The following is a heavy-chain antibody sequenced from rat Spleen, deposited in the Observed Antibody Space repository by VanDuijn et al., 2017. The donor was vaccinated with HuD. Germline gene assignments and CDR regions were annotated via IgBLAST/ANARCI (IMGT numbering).Heavy chain of an antibody. J-gene: IGHJ2*01. CDR2: IITSGGST. D-gene: IGHD1-4*01. V-gene: IGHV5-27*01. CDR3: TRGPGDY. CDR1: GFTFSSYY. Sequence: EVQLVESDGGLVQPGRSLKLSCAASGFTFSSYYMAWVRQAPTKGLEWVAYIITSGGSTYYRDSVKGRFTISRDNAKSTLYLQMDSLRSEDTATYYCTRGPGDYWGQGVMVTVSS.